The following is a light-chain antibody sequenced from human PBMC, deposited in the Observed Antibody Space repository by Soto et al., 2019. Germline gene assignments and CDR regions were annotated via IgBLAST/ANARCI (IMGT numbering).Light chain of an antibody. CDR2: GAA. CDR3: QQYGNSPVA. J-gene: IGKJ1*01. Sequence: EIVLTQSPGTLSLSPGERATLSCRASQSVNSNYLAWYQQKPGQAPRLLIYGAASRATGIPDRFSGSGSGTDFILTIRRLEPEDFAVYFCQQYGNSPVAFGQGTKVDIK. CDR1: QSVNSNY. V-gene: IGKV3-20*01.